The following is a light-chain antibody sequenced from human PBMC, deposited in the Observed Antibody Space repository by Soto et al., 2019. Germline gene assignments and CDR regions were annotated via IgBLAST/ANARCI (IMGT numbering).Light chain of an antibody. CDR2: GAS. V-gene: IGKV3-20*01. J-gene: IGKJ1*01. CDR1: QSVTTQ. Sequence: IVLTQSPGTLSLSPGERATLSCRASQSVTTQLAWYQQKPGQAPRLIIHGASSRDTGVPDRITGSGSGTDFTLSSSRLEPEDFAVYYCQQYGGSTRTFGQGTKVEIK. CDR3: QQYGGSTRT.